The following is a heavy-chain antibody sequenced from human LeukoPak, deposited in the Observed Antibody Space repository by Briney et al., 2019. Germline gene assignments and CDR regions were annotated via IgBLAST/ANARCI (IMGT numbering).Heavy chain of an antibody. V-gene: IGHV3-23*01. D-gene: IGHD2-15*01. J-gene: IGHJ5*02. Sequence: GGSLRLSCAASGFTFSSYAMSWVRHAPGKRLEWVSAISGSGGSTYYADSVNGRFTISRDNSKNTLYMQMNSLRAEDTAVYYCAKGGYCSGGSCHTPADWFDPWGQGTLVTVSS. CDR1: GFTFSSYA. CDR3: AKGGYCSGGSCHTPADWFDP. CDR2: ISGSGGST.